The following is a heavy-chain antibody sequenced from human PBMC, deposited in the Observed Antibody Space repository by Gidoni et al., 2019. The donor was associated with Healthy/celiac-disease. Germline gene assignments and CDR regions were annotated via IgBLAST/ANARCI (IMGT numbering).Heavy chain of an antibody. Sequence: EVQLVQDGGGLVKPGGSLRLSCAASGFTFSSYSMNWVRQAPGKGLEWVASISSSSSNIYYADSVKGRFTITRDNAKNSLYLQMNSLRGEDTAVDYCARDGPTVYYYYGMDVWGQGTTVTVSS. CDR2: ISSSSSNI. D-gene: IGHD4-17*01. V-gene: IGHV3-21*01. J-gene: IGHJ6*02. CDR3: ARDGPTVYYYYGMDV. CDR1: GFTFSSYS.